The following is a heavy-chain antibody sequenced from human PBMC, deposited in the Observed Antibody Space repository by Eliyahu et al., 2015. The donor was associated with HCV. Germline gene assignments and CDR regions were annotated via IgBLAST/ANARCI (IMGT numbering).Heavy chain of an antibody. V-gene: IGHV1-18*01. J-gene: IGHJ4*02. CDR2: ISAYNGNR. CDR1: GYTFTSYG. Sequence: LVQSGAEVKKPGASVKVSCKASGYTFTSYGISWVRQAPGQGLEWMAWISAYNGNRKYAQKFQDRVTMTTDTSTSTAYMELRSLSSDDTAVYYCARDVSAYYDWGFGYWGQGTLVTVSS. CDR3: ARDVSAYYDWGFGY. D-gene: IGHD3-3*01.